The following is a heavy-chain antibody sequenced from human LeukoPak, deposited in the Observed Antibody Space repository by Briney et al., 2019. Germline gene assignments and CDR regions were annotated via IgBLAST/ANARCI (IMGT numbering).Heavy chain of an antibody. CDR1: GFTFSRNG. D-gene: IGHD5-18*01. Sequence: PGGSLRPSCAASGFTFSRNGMSWVRQAPGKGLEWVSGISRSGDSTYYAGSVKGRITISRDNSKNTLYVQMNSLKAEDTAVYYCAKGSGYSYGFDARDLNYFDYWGQGTLVTVSS. J-gene: IGHJ4*02. CDR3: AKGSGYSYGFDARDLNYFDY. V-gene: IGHV3-23*01. CDR2: ISRSGDST.